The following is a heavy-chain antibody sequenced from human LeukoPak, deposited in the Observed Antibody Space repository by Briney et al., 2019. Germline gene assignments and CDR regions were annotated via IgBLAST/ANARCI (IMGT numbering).Heavy chain of an antibody. Sequence: KPSETLSLTCTVSGGSISSGGYYWSWIRQHPGKGLEWIGYIYYSGSTYYNPSLKSRVTISVDTSKNQFSLKLSSVTAADTAVYYCARGFNDAFDIWGQGTMVTVSS. CDR3: ARGFNDAFDI. V-gene: IGHV4-31*03. J-gene: IGHJ3*02. CDR2: IYYSGST. CDR1: GGSISSGGYY.